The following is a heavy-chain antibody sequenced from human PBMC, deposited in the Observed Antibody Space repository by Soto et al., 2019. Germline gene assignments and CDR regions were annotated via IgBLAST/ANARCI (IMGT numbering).Heavy chain of an antibody. CDR3: FIEKNGVTRDFFSY. J-gene: IGHJ4*02. V-gene: IGHV4-30-2*01. Sequence: SETLSLTCAVSGGSISSGGYSWSWIRQPPGKGLEWIGYIYHSGSTYYNPSLKSRVTISVDRSKNQFSLKLSSVTAADTAVYFFFIEKNGVTRDFFSYWGQGTLVTVSS. CDR2: IYHSGST. CDR1: GGSISSGGYS. D-gene: IGHD3-3*01.